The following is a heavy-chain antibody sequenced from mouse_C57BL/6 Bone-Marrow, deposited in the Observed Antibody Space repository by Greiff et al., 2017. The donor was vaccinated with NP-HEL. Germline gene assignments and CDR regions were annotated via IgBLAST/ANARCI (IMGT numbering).Heavy chain of an antibody. V-gene: IGHV1-50*01. CDR2: IDPSDSYT. CDR1: GYTFTSYW. CDR3: ARSYYDSPYYAMDY. D-gene: IGHD2-4*01. Sequence: QVQLQQPGAELVKPGASVKLSCKASGYTFTSYWMQWVKQRPGQGLEWIGEIDPSDSYTNYNQKFKGNATLTGDTSSSTAYMQLSSLTSEDTAVYYCARSYYDSPYYAMDYWGQGNSVTVSS. J-gene: IGHJ4*01.